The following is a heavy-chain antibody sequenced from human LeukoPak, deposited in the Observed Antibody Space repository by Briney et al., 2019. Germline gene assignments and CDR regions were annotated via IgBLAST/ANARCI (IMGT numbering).Heavy chain of an antibody. CDR3: ARAVPQYYDFWSGYPD. J-gene: IGHJ4*02. D-gene: IGHD3-3*01. V-gene: IGHV4-34*01. Sequence: PSETLSLTSAVYGGSFSGYYWSWIRQPPGKGLEWIGEINHSGSTNYNPSLKSRVTISVDTSKNQFSLKLSSVTAADTAVYYCARAVPQYYDFWSGYPDWGQGTLVTVSS. CDR1: GGSFSGYY. CDR2: INHSGST.